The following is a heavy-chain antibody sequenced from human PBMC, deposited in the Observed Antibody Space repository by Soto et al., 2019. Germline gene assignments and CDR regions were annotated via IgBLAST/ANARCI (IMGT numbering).Heavy chain of an antibody. D-gene: IGHD3-10*01. Sequence: SETLSITCAVYGGSFSGYYWSWIRQPPGKGLEWIGEINHSGSTNYNPSLKSRVTISVDTSKNKFSLKLSSVTAADTAVYYCARGFSITMVRGVIKGAFDIWGQGTMVTVSS. J-gene: IGHJ3*02. CDR1: GGSFSGYY. CDR2: INHSGST. V-gene: IGHV4-34*01. CDR3: ARGFSITMVRGVIKGAFDI.